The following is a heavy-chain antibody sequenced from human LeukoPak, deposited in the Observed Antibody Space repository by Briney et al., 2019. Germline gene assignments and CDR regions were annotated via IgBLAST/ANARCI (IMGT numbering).Heavy chain of an antibody. CDR2: TYYRSKWYN. D-gene: IGHD3-10*01. V-gene: IGHV6-1*01. CDR1: GDIVSSNSAA. J-gene: IGHJ1*01. CDR3: ARASMVRGVQYFQH. Sequence: SQTLSLTCAISGDIVSSNSAAWNWIRQSPSRGLEWLGRTYYRSKWYNDYAVSVKSRITINPDTSKNQFSLQLNSVTPEDTAVYYCARASMVRGVQYFQHWGQGTLVTVSS.